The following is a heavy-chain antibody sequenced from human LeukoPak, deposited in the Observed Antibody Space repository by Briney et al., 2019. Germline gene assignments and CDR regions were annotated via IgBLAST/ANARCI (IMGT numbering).Heavy chain of an antibody. CDR3: ARAPSNILEYFLDY. V-gene: IGHV4-34*01. CDR1: GGSFSGYY. Sequence: SETLSLTCAVYGGSFSGYYWSWIRQPPGKGLEWIGEINHSGSTNYNPSLKSRVTISVDTSKNQFSLRLSSVTAADTAVYYCARAPSNILEYFLDYWGQGTLVTVSS. J-gene: IGHJ4*02. D-gene: IGHD3-3*01. CDR2: INHSGST.